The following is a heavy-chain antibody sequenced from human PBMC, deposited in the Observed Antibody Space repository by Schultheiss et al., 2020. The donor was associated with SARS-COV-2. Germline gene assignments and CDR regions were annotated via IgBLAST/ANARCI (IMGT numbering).Heavy chain of an antibody. V-gene: IGHV4-30-2*01. CDR3: ARDGGSGYPNWFDP. CDR2: IYHSGST. J-gene: IGHJ5*02. D-gene: IGHD3-22*01. CDR1: GGSISSGGYS. Sequence: SQTLSLTCTVSGGSISSGGYSWSWIRQPPGKGLEWIGYIYHSGSTIYNPSLKSRVTISVDTSKNQFSLKLSSVTAADTAVYYCARDGGSGYPNWFDPWGQGTLVTVSS.